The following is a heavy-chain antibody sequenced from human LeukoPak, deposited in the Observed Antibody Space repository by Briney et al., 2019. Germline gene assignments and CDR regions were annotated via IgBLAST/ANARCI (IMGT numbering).Heavy chain of an antibody. D-gene: IGHD3-3*01. CDR3: AKPITIFGVVPADAFDI. CDR1: GFTFSSYA. V-gene: IGHV3-23*01. Sequence: GGSLRLSCAASGFTFSSYAMSWVRQAPGKGLEWVSAISGSGGSTYYADSVKGRFTISRDNSKNTLYLQMNSLRAEDTAVYYCAKPITIFGVVPADAFDIWGHGTMVTVSS. J-gene: IGHJ3*02. CDR2: ISGSGGST.